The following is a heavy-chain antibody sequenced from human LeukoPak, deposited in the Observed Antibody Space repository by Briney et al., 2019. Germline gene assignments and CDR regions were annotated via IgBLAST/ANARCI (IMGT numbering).Heavy chain of an antibody. CDR2: VSNSGSST. J-gene: IGHJ4*02. D-gene: IGHD7-27*01. V-gene: IGHV3-23*01. CDR1: GFTFSDYY. CDR3: AKAWGSGYYFDS. Sequence: GGSLRLSCAASGFTFSDYYMSWVRQAPGKGLEWVSTVSNSGSSTYYADSVKGRFTISRDNSKDTLYLQVNSLRDDDTALYYCAKAWGSGYYFDSWGQGTLVTVSS.